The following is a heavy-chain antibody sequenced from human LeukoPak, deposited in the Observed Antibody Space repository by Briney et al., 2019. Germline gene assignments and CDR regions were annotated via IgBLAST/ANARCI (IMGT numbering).Heavy chain of an antibody. CDR1: GYSFTSYG. CDR3: ARWPYKEVFDY. Sequence: GASVKVSCKASGYSFTSYGISWVRQAPGQGLEWMGWISAYNGNTNYAQKLQGRVTMTTDTSTSTAYMGLRSLRSDDTAVYYCARWPYKEVFDYWGQGTLVTVSS. D-gene: IGHD1-14*01. CDR2: ISAYNGNT. V-gene: IGHV1-18*01. J-gene: IGHJ4*02.